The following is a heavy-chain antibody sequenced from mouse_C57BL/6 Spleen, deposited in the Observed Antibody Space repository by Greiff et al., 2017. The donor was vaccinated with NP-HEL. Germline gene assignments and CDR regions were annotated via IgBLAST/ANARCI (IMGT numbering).Heavy chain of an antibody. CDR2: ISNGGGST. D-gene: IGHD2-2*01. J-gene: IGHJ4*01. CDR3: ARRASLYYGYDAGYAMDY. V-gene: IGHV5-12*01. CDR1: GFTFSDYY. Sequence: EVKLVESGGGLVQPGGSLKLSCAASGFTFSDYYMYWVRQTPEKRLEWVAYISNGGGSTYYPDTVKGRFTISRDNAKNTLYLQMSRLKSEDTAMYYCARRASLYYGYDAGYAMDYWGQGTSVTVSS.